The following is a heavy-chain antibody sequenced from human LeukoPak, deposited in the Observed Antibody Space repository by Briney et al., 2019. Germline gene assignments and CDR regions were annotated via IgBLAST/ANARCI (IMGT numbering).Heavy chain of an antibody. J-gene: IGHJ5*02. CDR3: VREVYGDNRYNWFDP. CDR1: GGSISSSSYY. V-gene: IGHV4-39*07. D-gene: IGHD4-17*01. Sequence: PSETLSLTCTVSGGSISSSSYYWDWIRQPPGKGLEWIGNVYYGGNTFYNSSLESRVTISVDMSKNQFSLKLNTVTPADTAVYYCVREVYGDNRYNWFDPWGQGTLVTVSS. CDR2: VYYGGNT.